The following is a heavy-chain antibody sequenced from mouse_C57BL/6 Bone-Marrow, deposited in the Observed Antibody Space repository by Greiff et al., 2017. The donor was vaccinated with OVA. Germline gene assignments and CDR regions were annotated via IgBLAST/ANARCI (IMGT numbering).Heavy chain of an antibody. V-gene: IGHV3-6*01. Sequence: EVKLVESGPGLVKPSQSLSLTCSVTGYSITSGYYWNWIRQFPGNKLEWMGYISYDGSNNYNPSLKNRISITRDTSKNQFFLKLNSVTTEDTATYYCARGGNDGYYALLYFDVWGTGTTVTVSS. CDR2: ISYDGSN. D-gene: IGHD2-3*01. CDR3: ARGGNDGYYALLYFDV. CDR1: GYSITSGYY. J-gene: IGHJ1*03.